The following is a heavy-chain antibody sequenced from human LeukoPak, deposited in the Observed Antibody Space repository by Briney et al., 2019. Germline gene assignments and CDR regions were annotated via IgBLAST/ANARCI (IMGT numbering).Heavy chain of an antibody. J-gene: IGHJ6*02. CDR1: EFTFSSYS. CDR2: ISWNSGSI. CDR3: AKAALPYCSGGSCPSLYCYYGMDV. Sequence: QSGGSLRLSCAASEFTFSSYSMNWVRQAPGKGLEWVSGISWNSGSIGYADSVKGRFTISRDNAKNSLYLQMNSLRAEDTALYYCAKAALPYCSGGSCPSLYCYYGMDVWGQGTTVTVSS. V-gene: IGHV3-9*01. D-gene: IGHD2-15*01.